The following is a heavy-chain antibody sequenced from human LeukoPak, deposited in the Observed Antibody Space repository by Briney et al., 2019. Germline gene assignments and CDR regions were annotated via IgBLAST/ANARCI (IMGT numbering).Heavy chain of an antibody. Sequence: PGRSLRLSCAASGFTFSSYAMHWVRQAPGKGLEWVAVISYDGSNKYYADSVKGRFTISRDNSKNTLYLQMNSLRAEDTAVYYCARGRGSVESNYYDSSGYYIPYFDYWGQGTLVTVSS. J-gene: IGHJ4*02. CDR2: ISYDGSNK. V-gene: IGHV3-30-3*01. CDR1: GFTFSSYA. D-gene: IGHD3-22*01. CDR3: ARGRGSVESNYYDSSGYYIPYFDY.